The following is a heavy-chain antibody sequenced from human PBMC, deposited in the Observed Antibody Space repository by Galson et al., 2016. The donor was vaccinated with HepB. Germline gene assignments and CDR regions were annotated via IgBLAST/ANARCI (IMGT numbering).Heavy chain of an antibody. CDR3: AKEMAEVGKPFFDY. J-gene: IGHJ4*02. CDR1: GFKFSRFA. Sequence: SLRLSCAASGFKFSRFAMSWVRQAPEKGPEWVSGVRDNGGTLYADSVKGRFTISRDNSKNTLYLQMNSLRAEDTAIYYCAKEMAEVGKPFFDYWGPGTQIIVSS. D-gene: IGHD5-24*01. CDR2: VRDNGGT. V-gene: IGHV3-23*01.